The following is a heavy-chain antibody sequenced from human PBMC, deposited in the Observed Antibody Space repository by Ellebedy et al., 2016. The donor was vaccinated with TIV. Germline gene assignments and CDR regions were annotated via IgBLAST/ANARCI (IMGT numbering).Heavy chain of an antibody. CDR2: IDPSDPRGSFT. Sequence: GESLKISCRDSGDKFQTHYISWVRQMPGKGLEWMARIDPSDPRGSFTTYGPSFQGHVTISVDKTVNTVFLQWSSLKASDTAIYYCARHELGSNAPFDSWGQGTLVTVSS. CDR3: ARHELGSNAPFDS. D-gene: IGHD4-11*01. J-gene: IGHJ4*02. CDR1: GDKFQTHY. V-gene: IGHV5-10-1*01.